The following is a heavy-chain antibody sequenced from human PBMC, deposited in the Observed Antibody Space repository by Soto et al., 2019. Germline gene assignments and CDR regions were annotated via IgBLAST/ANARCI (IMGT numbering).Heavy chain of an antibody. D-gene: IGHD2-15*01. Sequence: SETLSLTCDVSGGSIDNSHSFWGWVRQPPGRGLEFLGSVYYSGGTYYNPSLKSRVTVSVDTSKNQVSLNLTSVTAADTAVYYCARQDRVVVEGRWFDPWGQGTLVTVSS. CDR3: ARQDRVVVEGRWFDP. V-gene: IGHV4-39*01. CDR2: VYYSGGT. J-gene: IGHJ5*02. CDR1: GGSIDNSHSF.